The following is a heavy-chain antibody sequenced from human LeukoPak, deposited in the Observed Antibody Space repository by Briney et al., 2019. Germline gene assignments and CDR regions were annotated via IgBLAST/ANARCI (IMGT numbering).Heavy chain of an antibody. V-gene: IGHV3-49*03. Sequence: PERSLILSCTASGFTFGDYAMSWFRQAPGKGLEWVGFIRSKAYGGTTEYAASVKGRFTFSRDDSKSIAYLQMNSLQTEDTAVYYCTSHTNDYVPFFPDYWGQGILVTVSS. CDR3: TSHTNDYVPFFPDY. J-gene: IGHJ4*02. CDR2: IRSKAYGGTT. D-gene: IGHD4-17*01. CDR1: GFTFGDYA.